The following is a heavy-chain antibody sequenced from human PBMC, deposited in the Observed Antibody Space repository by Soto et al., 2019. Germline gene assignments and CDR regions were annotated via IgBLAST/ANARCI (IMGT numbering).Heavy chain of an antibody. J-gene: IGHJ4*02. CDR1: GFTFSSYA. Sequence: PGGSLRLSYAASGFTFSSYAMSWVRQAPGKGLEWVSGISGSGGTTYYADSVKGRFTISRDNSKNTLYLQMNSLRAEDTAVYYCAKDVDFGNSGYGYFDYWGQGTLVTVSS. CDR3: AKDVDFGNSGYGYFDY. V-gene: IGHV3-23*01. D-gene: IGHD5-12*01. CDR2: ISGSGGTT.